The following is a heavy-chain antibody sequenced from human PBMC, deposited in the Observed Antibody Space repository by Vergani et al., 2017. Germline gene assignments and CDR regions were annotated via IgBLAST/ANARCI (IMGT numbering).Heavy chain of an antibody. CDR3: ARVGSLEPGGGYFQH. V-gene: IGHV4-61*02. Sequence: HVQLQESGPGLVKPSQTLSLTCTVSGGSISSGSYYWSWIRQPAGKGLEWIGRIYTSGSTNYNPSLKSRVTMSVDTSKNQFSLKLSSVTAADTAVYYCARVGSLEPGGGYFQHWGQGTLVTVSS. J-gene: IGHJ1*01. CDR2: IYTSGST. D-gene: IGHD1-1*01. CDR1: GGSISSGSYY.